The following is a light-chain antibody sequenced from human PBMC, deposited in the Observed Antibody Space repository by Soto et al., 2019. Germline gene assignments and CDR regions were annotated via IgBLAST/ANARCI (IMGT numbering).Light chain of an antibody. V-gene: IGLV2-23*02. CDR2: EVS. Sequence: QSLLTQPASVSGSPGQSITISCTGTTSDVGTYKFVSWYQQHPCIAPKLMIYEVSERPSGVSNRFSGSKSGNTASLTISGLQAEDEADYYCCSHAGSHVIFGGGTKLTVL. J-gene: IGLJ2*01. CDR3: CSHAGSHVI. CDR1: TSDVGTYKF.